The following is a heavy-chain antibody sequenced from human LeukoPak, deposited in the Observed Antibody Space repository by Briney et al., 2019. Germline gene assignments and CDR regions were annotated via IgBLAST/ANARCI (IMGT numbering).Heavy chain of an antibody. D-gene: IGHD6-13*01. J-gene: IGHJ6*03. CDR1: GGSISSYY. Sequence: PSETLSLTCTVSGGSISSYYWSWIRQPPGKGLEWIGYIHYSGSTNYNPSLKSRVTMSVDTSKNQFSLKLSSVTAADTAVYYCARDEQQNSYYMDVWGKGTTVTVSS. V-gene: IGHV4-59*12. CDR2: IHYSGST. CDR3: ARDEQQNSYYMDV.